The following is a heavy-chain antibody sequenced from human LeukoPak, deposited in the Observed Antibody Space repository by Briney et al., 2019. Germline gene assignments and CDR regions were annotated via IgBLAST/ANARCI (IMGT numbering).Heavy chain of an antibody. D-gene: IGHD3-3*01. V-gene: IGHV1-24*01. CDR3: ATFALFGVINSYYFNY. CDR1: GYTLTDLS. Sequence: ASVTVSCKLSGYTLTDLSMHWVRQALGKGLEWMGGFDPKDGETLYAQKFQGRVTMTEDTSTDTAYLELSGLRSEDTAVYYRATFALFGVINSYYFNYWGQGTLVTVSS. J-gene: IGHJ4*02. CDR2: FDPKDGET.